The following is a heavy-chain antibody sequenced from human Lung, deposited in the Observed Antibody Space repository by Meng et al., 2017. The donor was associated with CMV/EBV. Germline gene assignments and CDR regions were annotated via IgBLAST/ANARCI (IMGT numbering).Heavy chain of an antibody. D-gene: IGHD2-21*01. CDR2: LYYRQPA. V-gene: IGHV4-59*01. Sequence: SXTXSLXCSVSGDSITGYYCSWIRQPPGKGLEWLGYLYYRQPAYYNPSLASRVTIPVDTSRNQCSLRLSSVTAADTVVHFCATTLFPVPFLNDFDPWGQGXLVTVSS. CDR3: ATTLFPVPFLNDFDP. CDR1: GDSITGYY. J-gene: IGHJ5*02.